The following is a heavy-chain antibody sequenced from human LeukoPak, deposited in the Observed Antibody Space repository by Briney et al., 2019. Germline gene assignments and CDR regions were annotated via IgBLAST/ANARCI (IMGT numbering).Heavy chain of an antibody. CDR2: IKSKTDGGTT. J-gene: IGHJ4*02. CDR1: GFTFSNAW. CDR3: STTYYYDSSEGY. Sequence: GGSLRLSCAASGFTFSNAWMNWVRQAPGKGLGWVGRIKSKTDGGTTDYAAPVKGRFTISRDDSKNTLYLQMNSLKTEDTAVYYCSTTYYYDSSEGYWGQGTLVTVSS. D-gene: IGHD3-22*01. V-gene: IGHV3-15*07.